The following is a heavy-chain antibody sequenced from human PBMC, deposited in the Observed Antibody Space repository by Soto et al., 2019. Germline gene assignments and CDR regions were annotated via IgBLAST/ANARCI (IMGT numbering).Heavy chain of an antibody. Sequence: XGSLRLSCTVSGVTFSNYAMNWVRQAPGKGLEWVSSLSGSGGTTYYADSVKGRFIISRDNSKNTLYLLMNSLRAEDTALYYCAKQRADYGSGADTFYFDSWGQGALVTVSS. V-gene: IGHV3-23*01. D-gene: IGHD3-10*01. CDR2: LSGSGGTT. J-gene: IGHJ4*02. CDR1: GVTFSNYA. CDR3: AKQRADYGSGADTFYFDS.